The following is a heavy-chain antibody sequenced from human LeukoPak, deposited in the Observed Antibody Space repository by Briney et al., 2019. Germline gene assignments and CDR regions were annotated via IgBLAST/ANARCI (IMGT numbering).Heavy chain of an antibody. CDR1: GFTFSSYG. J-gene: IGHJ6*02. D-gene: IGHD3-16*01. V-gene: IGHV3-30*18. CDR2: ISYDGSNK. CDR3: AKDFGFKSVYYYYGMDV. Sequence: GGSLRLSCAASGFTFSSYGMHWVRQDPGKGLEWVAFISYDGSNKYYADSVKGRFTISRDNSKNTLYLQMNSLRAEDKAVYYCAKDFGFKSVYYYYGMDVWGQGITVTVSS.